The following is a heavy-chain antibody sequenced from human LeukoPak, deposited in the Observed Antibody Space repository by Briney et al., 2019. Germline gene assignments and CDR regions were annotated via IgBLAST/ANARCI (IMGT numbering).Heavy chain of an antibody. V-gene: IGHV1-2*02. D-gene: IGHD6-13*01. CDR2: INPNSGGT. J-gene: IGHJ6*02. CDR3: AREAMAIAAAGNYYYYGRDV. CDR1: EYTFTGYY. Sequence: ASLKVSCKASEYTFTGYYMHWVRQAPGQGLEWMGWINPNSGGTNYAQKFQGRVTMTRDTSISTAYMELSRLRSDDTAVYYCAREAMAIAAAGNYYYYGRDVWGQGTTVTVSS.